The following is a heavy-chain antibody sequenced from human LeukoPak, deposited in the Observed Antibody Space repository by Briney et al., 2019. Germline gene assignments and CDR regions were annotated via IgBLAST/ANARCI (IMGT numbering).Heavy chain of an antibody. V-gene: IGHV4-39*01. Sequence: PSETLSLTCTVSGGSISSSSYYWGWIRQPPGKGLEWIGSIYYSGSTYYNPSLKSRVTISVDTSKNQFSLKLSSVTAADTAVYYCARSRCSSTSCYGYEDCWGQGTLVTVSS. CDR1: GGSISSSSYY. D-gene: IGHD2-2*01. J-gene: IGHJ4*02. CDR2: IYYSGST. CDR3: ARSRCSSTSCYGYEDC.